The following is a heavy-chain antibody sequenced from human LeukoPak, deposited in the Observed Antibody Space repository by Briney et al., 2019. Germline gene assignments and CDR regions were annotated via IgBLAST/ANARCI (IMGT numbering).Heavy chain of an antibody. D-gene: IGHD3-22*01. CDR2: ISGSGGST. CDR3: ARDITMIVVVIMRNGYYGMDV. J-gene: IGHJ6*02. Sequence: GGSLRLSCAASGFTFSSYAMSWVRQAPGKGLEWVSAISGSGGSTYYADSVKGRFTISRDNSKNTLYLQMNSLRAEDTAVYYCARDITMIVVVIMRNGYYGMDVWGQGATVTVSS. V-gene: IGHV3-23*01. CDR1: GFTFSSYA.